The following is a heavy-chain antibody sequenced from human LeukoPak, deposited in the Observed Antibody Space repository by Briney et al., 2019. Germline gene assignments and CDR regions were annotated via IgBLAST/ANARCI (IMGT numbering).Heavy chain of an antibody. J-gene: IGHJ4*02. Sequence: PSGGSLRLSCAASGFTFSSYWMSWVRQAPGKGLEWVANIKQDGSEKYYVDSVKGRFTISRDNAKNSLYLQMNSLRAEDTAVYYCARDALTGTTFFDYWGQGTLVTVSS. D-gene: IGHD1-7*01. V-gene: IGHV3-7*01. CDR3: ARDALTGTTFFDY. CDR2: IKQDGSEK. CDR1: GFTFSSYW.